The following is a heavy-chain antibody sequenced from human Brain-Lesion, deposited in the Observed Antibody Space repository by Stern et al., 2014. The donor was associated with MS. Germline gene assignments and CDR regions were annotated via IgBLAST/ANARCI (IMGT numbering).Heavy chain of an antibody. D-gene: IGHD2-15*01. Sequence: QVQLLQSGPGLVKPSETLSLTCTVAGGSVSSTSYAWAWIRQPPGKGLEWIGTIYYSGNTYYSPSLKSRLTLSIDTSQHPFSPQLRSGTAADTAVYYCAGEEDIRYCSGGSCTGNWFDPWGQGTLVTVSS. J-gene: IGHJ5*02. CDR3: AGEEDIRYCSGGSCTGNWFDP. CDR1: GGSVSSTSYA. CDR2: IYYSGNT. V-gene: IGHV4-39*02.